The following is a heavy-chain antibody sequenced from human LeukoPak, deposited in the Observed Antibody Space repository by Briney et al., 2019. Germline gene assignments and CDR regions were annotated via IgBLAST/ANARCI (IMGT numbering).Heavy chain of an antibody. V-gene: IGHV1-69*05. Sequence: EASVKVSCKASGGTFSSYAISWVRQAPGQGLEWMGGIIPIFGTANYAQKFQGRVTITTDESTSTAYMELSSLRSEDTAVYYCARDWAYYDSSGYYAFDIWGQGTMVTVSS. CDR1: GGTFSSYA. CDR2: IIPIFGTA. D-gene: IGHD3-22*01. J-gene: IGHJ3*02. CDR3: ARDWAYYDSSGYYAFDI.